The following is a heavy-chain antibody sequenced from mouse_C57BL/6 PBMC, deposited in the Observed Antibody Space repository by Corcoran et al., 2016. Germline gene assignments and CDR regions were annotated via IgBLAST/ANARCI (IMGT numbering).Heavy chain of an antibody. CDR2: INTYSGVP. CDR1: GYTFTTYG. J-gene: IGHJ1*03. D-gene: IGHD1-3*01. CDR3: ARSGGRDFDV. Sequence: QIQLVQSGPELKKPGETVKISCKASGYTFTTYGMSWVKQAPGKGLKWMGWINTYSGVPTYADDFKGRFAFSLETSASHAYLQINNLKNEDTATYFCARSGGRDFDVWGTGTTVTVSS. V-gene: IGHV9-3*01.